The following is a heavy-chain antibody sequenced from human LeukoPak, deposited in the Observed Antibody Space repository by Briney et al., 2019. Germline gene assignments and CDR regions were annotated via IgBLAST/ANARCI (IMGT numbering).Heavy chain of an antibody. V-gene: IGHV3-23*01. CDR3: AKSGGSGSYFRFV. Sequence: GGSPRLSCAASGFTFSSYVMSWVRQAPGKGLEWVSTISGSGGSTYYADSVQGRFTISRDNSKNTLYLQMNSLSAEDTAVYYCAKSGGSGSYFRFVWGQGTLVTVSS. CDR2: ISGSGGST. J-gene: IGHJ4*02. D-gene: IGHD1-26*01. CDR1: GFTFSSYV.